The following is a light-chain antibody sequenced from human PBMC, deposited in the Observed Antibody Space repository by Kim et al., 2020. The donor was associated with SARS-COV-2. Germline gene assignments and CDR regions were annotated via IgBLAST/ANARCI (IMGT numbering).Light chain of an antibody. J-gene: IGLJ2*01. Sequence: SSELTQDPAVSVALGQTVRITCQGDSLRSYYASWYQQKPGQAPLLVLYEKNNRPSGIPDRFSGSSSGNTASLTIIGAPAEDEADYYCNSRESGVNHVVFG. V-gene: IGLV3-19*01. CDR3: NSRESGVNHVV. CDR2: EKN. CDR1: SLRSYY.